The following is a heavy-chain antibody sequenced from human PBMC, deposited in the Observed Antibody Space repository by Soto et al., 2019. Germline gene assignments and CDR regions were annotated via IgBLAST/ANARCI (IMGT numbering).Heavy chain of an antibody. CDR2: ISSSSSYI. D-gene: IGHD5-18*01. V-gene: IGHV3-21*01. CDR1: GFTFSSFS. CDR3: ARDQPGYSYGYGLGY. J-gene: IGHJ4*02. Sequence: EVQLVESGGGLVKPGGSLSLSCEASGFTFSSFSRNWVRQAPGKGLEWVSSISSSSSYIYYADSVKGRFTISRDNAKNSLYLQMNSLRAEDTAVYYCARDQPGYSYGYGLGYWGQGTLVTVSS.